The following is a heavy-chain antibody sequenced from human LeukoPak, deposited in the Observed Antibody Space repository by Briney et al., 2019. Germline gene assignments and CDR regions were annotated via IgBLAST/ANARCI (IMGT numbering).Heavy chain of an antibody. D-gene: IGHD6-19*01. CDR2: INPNSGGT. J-gene: IGHJ4*02. Sequence: GASVKVSCKASGYTFTGYYMHWVRQAPGQGLEWMGWINPNSGGTNYAQKFQGRVTMTRDTSISTAYMELSRLRSDDTAVYYCARDGGQWLVKYYFDYWGQGTLVTVSS. V-gene: IGHV1-2*02. CDR3: ARDGGQWLVKYYFDY. CDR1: GYTFTGYY.